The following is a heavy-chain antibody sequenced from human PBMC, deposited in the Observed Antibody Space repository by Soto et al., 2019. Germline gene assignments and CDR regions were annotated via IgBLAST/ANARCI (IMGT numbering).Heavy chain of an antibody. D-gene: IGHD2-15*01. Sequence: GGSLRLSCTASGFTFGDYAMSWFRQAPGKGLEWVGFIRSKAYGGTTEYAASVKGRFTISRDDSKSIAYLQMNSLKTEDTAVYYCTRDRRNTSPYCSGGSCSLSFVPSWTSYYYYGMDVWGQGTTVTVSS. CDR2: IRSKAYGGTT. CDR1: GFTFGDYA. J-gene: IGHJ6*02. V-gene: IGHV3-49*03. CDR3: TRDRRNTSPYCSGGSCSLSFVPSWTSYYYYGMDV.